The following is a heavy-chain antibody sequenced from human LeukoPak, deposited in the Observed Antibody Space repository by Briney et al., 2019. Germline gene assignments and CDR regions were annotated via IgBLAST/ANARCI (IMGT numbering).Heavy chain of an antibody. J-gene: IGHJ6*03. V-gene: IGHV4-59*01. CDR3: ARVDDFWSGYYKGDYYYYYMDV. Sequence: SETLSLTCTVSGGSLSSYYWSWIRQPPGKGLEWIGYIYYSGSTNYNPSLKSRVTISVDTSKNQFSLKLSSVTAADTAVYYCARVDDFWSGYYKGDYYYYYMDVWGKGTTVTVSS. D-gene: IGHD3-3*01. CDR2: IYYSGST. CDR1: GGSLSSYY.